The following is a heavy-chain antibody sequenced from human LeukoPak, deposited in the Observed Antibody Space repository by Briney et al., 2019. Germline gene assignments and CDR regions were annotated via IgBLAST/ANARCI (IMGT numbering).Heavy chain of an antibody. Sequence: PGGSLRLSCAASGFTFSSCSMNWVRQAPGKGLEWVSSISSSSSYIYYADSVKGRFTISRDNAKNSLYLQMNSLRAEDTAVYYCARDRSDIVVVPAATGGDPIDYWGQGTLVTVSS. V-gene: IGHV3-21*01. D-gene: IGHD2-2*01. J-gene: IGHJ4*02. CDR2: ISSSSSYI. CDR3: ARDRSDIVVVPAATGGDPIDY. CDR1: GFTFSSCS.